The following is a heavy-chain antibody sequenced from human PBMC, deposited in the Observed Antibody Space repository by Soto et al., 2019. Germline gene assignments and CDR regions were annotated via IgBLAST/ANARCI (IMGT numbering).Heavy chain of an antibody. Sequence: SVKVSCKASGGTFSSYAISWVRQAPGQGLEWMGGIIPIFGTANYAQKFQGRVTITADESTSTAYMELSSLRSEDTAVYYCAREEDSSPYYYYGMDVWGQGTTVTVSS. CDR1: GGTFSSYA. CDR3: AREEDSSPYYYYGMDV. V-gene: IGHV1-69*13. CDR2: IIPIFGTA. J-gene: IGHJ6*02.